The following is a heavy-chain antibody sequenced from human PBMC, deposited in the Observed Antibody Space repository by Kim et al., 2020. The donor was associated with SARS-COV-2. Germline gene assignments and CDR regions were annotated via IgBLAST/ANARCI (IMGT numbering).Heavy chain of an antibody. V-gene: IGHV3-23*01. CDR3: AKEGAPAAKYGMDV. D-gene: IGHD2-2*01. CDR2: ISSSGGTT. Sequence: GGSLRLSCAASGLTFSSYAVSWVRQAPGKGLEWVSAISSSGGTTYYADFVKGRFTISRDNSKNTLYLQMNSLSAEDTAVYYCAKEGAPAAKYGMDVWGQG. CDR1: GLTFSSYA. J-gene: IGHJ6*02.